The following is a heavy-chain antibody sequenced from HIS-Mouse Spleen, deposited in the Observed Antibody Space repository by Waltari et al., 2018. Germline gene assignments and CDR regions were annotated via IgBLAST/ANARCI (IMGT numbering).Heavy chain of an antibody. CDR2: INHSGST. J-gene: IGHJ4*02. CDR1: GGSFSGYY. D-gene: IGHD1-26*01. Sequence: KPSETLSLTCAVYGGSFSGYYWSWIRQPPGKGLEWIGEINHSGSTNYNPSIKSRVTISVDTSKNQFSLKLSSVTAADTAVYYCARGSGSYDYWGQGTLVTVSS. V-gene: IGHV4-34*01. CDR3: ARGSGSYDY.